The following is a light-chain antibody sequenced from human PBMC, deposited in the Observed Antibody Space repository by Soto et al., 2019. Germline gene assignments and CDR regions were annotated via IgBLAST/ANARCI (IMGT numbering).Light chain of an antibody. CDR1: YGSVSASYY. V-gene: IGLV8-61*01. Sequence: QTVVTQEPSFSVSPGGTVTLTCGLRYGSVSASYYPSWYQQTPGQAPRTLIYSTNTRSSGVPDRFSGSIVGNKAALTITGAQADDESDYYCVLYMGSGIWVFGGGTKLTVL. CDR3: VLYMGSGIWV. CDR2: STN. J-gene: IGLJ3*02.